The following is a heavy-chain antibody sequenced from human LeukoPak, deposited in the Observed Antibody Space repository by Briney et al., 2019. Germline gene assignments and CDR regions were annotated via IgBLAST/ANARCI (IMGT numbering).Heavy chain of an antibody. Sequence: GGSLRLSCAASGYTFSDYSVNWVRQVPGKGLEWVSSISNYGTYIYYADSVKGRFTISRDNAKNSLFLQMNSLRAEDTAVYYCVSGNDPDYVWGTYRLDAFDIWGEGTMVTVSS. CDR1: GYTFSDYS. D-gene: IGHD3-16*02. CDR3: VSGNDPDYVWGTYRLDAFDI. V-gene: IGHV3-21*01. J-gene: IGHJ3*02. CDR2: ISNYGTYI.